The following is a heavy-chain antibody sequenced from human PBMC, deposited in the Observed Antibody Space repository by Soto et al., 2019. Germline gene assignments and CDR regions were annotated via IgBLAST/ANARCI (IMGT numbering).Heavy chain of an antibody. Sequence: QVQLVESGGGVVQPGRSLRLSCEASGFTFRDYAMHWVRQAPGKGLEWVAAIPSDGSAQHYADYVKGRFSIPRDNSKNTLSLQINSLRPEDAALYYCARAVAGQVRSAWTWLDYWGQGTLVTVSS. CDR1: GFTFRDYA. D-gene: IGHD1-1*01. J-gene: IGHJ4*02. V-gene: IGHV3-30-3*01. CDR2: IPSDGSAQ. CDR3: ARAVAGQVRSAWTWLDY.